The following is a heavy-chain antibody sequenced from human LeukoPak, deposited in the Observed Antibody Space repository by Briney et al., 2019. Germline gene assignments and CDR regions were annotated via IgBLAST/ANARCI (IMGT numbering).Heavy chain of an antibody. J-gene: IGHJ4*02. CDR2: ISAYNGNT. V-gene: IGHV1-18*01. Sequence: ASVKVSCKASGYTFTSYGISWVRQAPGQGLEWMGWISAYNGNTNYAQKLQGRVTMTTDTSTSTAYMELRSLRSDDAAVYYCARDWDSSGYYGGDDYWGQGTLVTVSS. CDR3: ARDWDSSGYYGGDDY. CDR1: GYTFTSYG. D-gene: IGHD3-22*01.